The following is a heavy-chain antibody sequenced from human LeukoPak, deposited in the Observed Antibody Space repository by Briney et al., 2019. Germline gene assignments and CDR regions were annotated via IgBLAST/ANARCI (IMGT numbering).Heavy chain of an antibody. Sequence: HPGGSLRLSCAASGFTFSSYWMSWVRQAPGKGLEWVANIKQDGSEKYYVDSVKGRFTISRDNAKNSLYLQMNSLRAEDTAVYYCARLLQLPQGGDYYYYYYMDVWGKGTTVTVSS. CDR2: IKQDGSEK. J-gene: IGHJ6*03. D-gene: IGHD3-22*01. CDR1: GFTFSSYW. CDR3: ARLLQLPQGGDYYYYYYMDV. V-gene: IGHV3-7*01.